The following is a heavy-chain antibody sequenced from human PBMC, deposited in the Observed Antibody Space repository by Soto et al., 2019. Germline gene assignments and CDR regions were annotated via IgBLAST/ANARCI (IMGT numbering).Heavy chain of an antibody. CDR2: ISVYNGNT. D-gene: IGHD1-1*01. CDR3: AADRTTSER. J-gene: IGHJ6*01. Sequence: QVQLVQSGAEVKKPGASLKVSCKASGYTFSNYGISWVRQAPGQGLEWMGWISVYNGNTNYAQKFQDRVTMTTDTSTRTVYMELRSLGSDGAALYYCAADRTTSERWGQRTTVTVSS. CDR1: GYTFSNYG. V-gene: IGHV1-18*01.